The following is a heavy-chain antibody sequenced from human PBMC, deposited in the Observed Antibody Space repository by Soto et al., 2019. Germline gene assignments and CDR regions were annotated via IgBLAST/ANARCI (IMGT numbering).Heavy chain of an antibody. D-gene: IGHD3-16*01. Sequence: ASVKVSCKVSGYRFTTYGINWVRQAPGQGLEWVGWFNPDNQNTNYAQKFQDRVSLTTDSSTNTAYMELRHLRSDDTAVYYCARVRFGDPFDFWGQGSLVTVSS. CDR2: FNPDNQNT. V-gene: IGHV1-18*01. J-gene: IGHJ4*02. CDR3: ARVRFGDPFDF. CDR1: GYRFTTYG.